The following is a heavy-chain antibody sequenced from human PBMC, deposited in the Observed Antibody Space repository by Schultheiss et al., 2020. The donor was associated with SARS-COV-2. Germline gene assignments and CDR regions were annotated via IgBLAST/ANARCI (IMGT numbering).Heavy chain of an antibody. J-gene: IGHJ4*02. V-gene: IGHV3-23*01. CDR3: ARDSRLSEWFGELHYDY. D-gene: IGHD3-10*01. Sequence: GGSLRLSCAASGFTFSSYAMSWVRQAPGKGLEWVSAISGSGGSTYYADSVKGRFTISRDNSKNTLYLQMNSLRAEDTAVYYCARDSRLSEWFGELHYDYWGQGTLVTVSS. CDR1: GFTFSSYA. CDR2: ISGSGGST.